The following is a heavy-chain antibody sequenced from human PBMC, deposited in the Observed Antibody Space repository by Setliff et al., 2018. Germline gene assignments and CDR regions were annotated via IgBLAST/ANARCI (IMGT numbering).Heavy chain of an antibody. CDR2: IFYSGSS. Sequence: KASETLSLTCTVSGVSIRSYYWSWIRQPPGKGLEWIGYIFYSGSSNYNPSLQSRVSISVDTSKNQLSLKLDSLTAADTAIYSCARDPHLTGGLDRWGQGTLVTVSS. V-gene: IGHV4-59*01. D-gene: IGHD3-9*01. CDR3: ARDPHLTGGLDR. CDR1: GVSIRSYY. J-gene: IGHJ5*02.